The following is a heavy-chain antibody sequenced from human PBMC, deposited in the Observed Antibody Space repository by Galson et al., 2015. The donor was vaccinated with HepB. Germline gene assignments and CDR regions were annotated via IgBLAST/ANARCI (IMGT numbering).Heavy chain of an antibody. D-gene: IGHD5-12*01. Sequence: SLRLSCAASGFTFSTYTMNWVRQAPGKGPEWVSSIGRNSTYIYYADSVKGRFTISRDNAKSSLYLQMNSLRSEDTAVYYCVRVPYIVAGSFGYWGQGTLVTVSS. CDR3: VRVPYIVAGSFGY. CDR1: GFTFSTYT. V-gene: IGHV3-21*01. J-gene: IGHJ4*02. CDR2: IGRNSTYI.